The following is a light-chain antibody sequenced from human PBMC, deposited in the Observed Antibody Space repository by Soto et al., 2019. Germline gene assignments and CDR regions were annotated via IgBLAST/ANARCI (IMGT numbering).Light chain of an antibody. CDR2: DAS. Sequence: DIQMTQSPSTLSASVGDKVTITCRASQSISSWLAWYQQKPGKAPKLLIYDASSLESVVPSRFSGSGSGIEFTLTISSLQPDDFATDYCQQYNSYWTFGQGTKVDIK. V-gene: IGKV1-5*01. CDR3: QQYNSYWT. J-gene: IGKJ1*01. CDR1: QSISSW.